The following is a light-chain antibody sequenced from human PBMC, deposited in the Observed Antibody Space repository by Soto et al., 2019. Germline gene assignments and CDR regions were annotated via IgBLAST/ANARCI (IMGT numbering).Light chain of an antibody. J-gene: IGKJ1*01. CDR3: QQYNSYWT. Sequence: DIQMTQSPSTLSASVGDRVNITCRATQSISNSLAWYQQKPWKAPKLLIYKASSLESGVPSRFSGSGSGTEFTLTITSLQPDDFATYYCQQYNSYWTFGQGTKVEIK. V-gene: IGKV1-5*03. CDR1: QSISNS. CDR2: KAS.